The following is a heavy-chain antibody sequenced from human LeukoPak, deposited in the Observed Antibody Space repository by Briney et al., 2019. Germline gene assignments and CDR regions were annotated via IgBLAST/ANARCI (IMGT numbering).Heavy chain of an antibody. J-gene: IGHJ5*02. D-gene: IGHD6-6*01. CDR1: GGSFSDYY. CDR3: ARSIHSP. Sequence: SETLSLTCAVYGGSFSDYYWSWIRQPPGKGLEWIGEINHSGSTNYNPSLKSRVTISVDTSKNQFSLKLSSVTAADTAVYYCARSIHSPWGQGTLVTVSS. V-gene: IGHV4-34*01. CDR2: INHSGST.